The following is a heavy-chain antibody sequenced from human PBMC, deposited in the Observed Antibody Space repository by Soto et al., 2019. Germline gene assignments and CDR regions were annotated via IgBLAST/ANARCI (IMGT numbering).Heavy chain of an antibody. V-gene: IGHV3-74*03. Sequence: QPGGSLRLSCAASGFTFSNYWMHWVRQAPGKGLVWVSRINIDGRGTTYADSVKGRFTISRDNAKNTVFLEMKNLRAEDTAVFYCARDSYAPHDWCQGTTLTVSS. CDR2: INIDGRGT. D-gene: IGHD4-17*01. J-gene: IGHJ6*02. CDR1: GFTFSNYW. CDR3: ARDSYAPHD.